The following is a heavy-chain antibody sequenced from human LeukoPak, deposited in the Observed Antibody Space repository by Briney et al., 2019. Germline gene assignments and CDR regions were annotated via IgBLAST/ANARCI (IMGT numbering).Heavy chain of an antibody. D-gene: IGHD3-22*01. CDR1: GGSISSGGYY. V-gene: IGHV4-31*03. Sequence: TLSLTCTVSGGSISSGGYYWSWIRQHPGKGLEWIGYIYYSGCTYYNPSLKSRVTISVDTSKNQFSLKLSSVTAADTAVYYCARDGSYYDSSGQGGAFDIWGQGTMVTVSS. CDR2: IYYSGCT. J-gene: IGHJ3*02. CDR3: ARDGSYYDSSGQGGAFDI.